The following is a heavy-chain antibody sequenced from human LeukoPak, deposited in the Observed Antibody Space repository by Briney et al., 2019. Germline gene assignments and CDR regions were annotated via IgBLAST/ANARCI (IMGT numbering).Heavy chain of an antibody. CDR1: GFTFSSYS. Sequence: GGSLRLSCATSGFTFSSYSMNWVRQAPGKGLEWVSSISSSSSYIYYADSVKGRFTISRDNAKNSLYLQMNSLRAEDTAVYYCARDWGYYYYYGMDVWGQGTTVTVSS. V-gene: IGHV3-21*01. D-gene: IGHD3-16*01. J-gene: IGHJ6*02. CDR2: ISSSSSYI. CDR3: ARDWGYYYYYGMDV.